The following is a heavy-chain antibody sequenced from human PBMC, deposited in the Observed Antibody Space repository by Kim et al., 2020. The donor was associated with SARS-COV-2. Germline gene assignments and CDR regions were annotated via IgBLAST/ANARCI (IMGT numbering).Heavy chain of an antibody. CDR3: ARVWFGVDY. V-gene: IGHV3-49*02. J-gene: IGHJ4*02. D-gene: IGHD3-10*01. Sequence: TPEYAESVKGRFTISRDDSKSIAYLQMNSLKTEDTAVYYCARVWFGVDYWGQGTLVTVSS. CDR2: TP.